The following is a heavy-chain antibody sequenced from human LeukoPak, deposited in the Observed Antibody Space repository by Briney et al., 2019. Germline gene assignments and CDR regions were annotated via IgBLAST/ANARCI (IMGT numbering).Heavy chain of an antibody. J-gene: IGHJ3*02. CDR2: IKQDGSEK. Sequence: GGSLRLSCAASGFTFSSYWMSWVRQAPGKGLEWVANIKQDGSEKYYADSVKGRFTISRDNSKNTLYLQMNSLRAEDTAVYYCANGYYYGSGSYYKEAFDIWGQGTMVTVSS. D-gene: IGHD3-10*01. CDR3: ANGYYYGSGSYYKEAFDI. V-gene: IGHV3-7*02. CDR1: GFTFSSYW.